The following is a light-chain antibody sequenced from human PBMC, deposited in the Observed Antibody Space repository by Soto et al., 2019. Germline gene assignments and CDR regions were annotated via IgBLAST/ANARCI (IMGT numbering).Light chain of an antibody. CDR3: AAWDDSLSGWV. V-gene: IGLV1-47*02. CDR2: TNN. J-gene: IGLJ3*02. Sequence: QLVLTQPPSASGTPGQSVTISCSGSSSNVGNDYVYWFQHLPGTAPKLLIYTNNQRPSGVPDRFSGSKSGTSASLAISGLRSEDEADYYCAAWDDSLSGWVFGGGTKLTVL. CDR1: SSNVGNDY.